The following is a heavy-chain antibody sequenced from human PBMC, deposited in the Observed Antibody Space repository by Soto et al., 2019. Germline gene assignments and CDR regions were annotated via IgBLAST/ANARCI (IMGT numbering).Heavy chain of an antibody. J-gene: IGHJ4*02. CDR3: ARDQYEILTGPNY. D-gene: IGHD3-9*01. V-gene: IGHV3-30-3*01. CDR1: GFTFSGYA. Sequence: QVQLVESGGGVVQPGRSLRLSCAASGFTFSGYAMHWVRQAPGKGLEWVAVISYDGSNKYYADSVKGRFTISRDNSKNTLYLQMNGLRPEDAAVYYCARDQYEILTGPNYWGQGTLVTVSS. CDR2: ISYDGSNK.